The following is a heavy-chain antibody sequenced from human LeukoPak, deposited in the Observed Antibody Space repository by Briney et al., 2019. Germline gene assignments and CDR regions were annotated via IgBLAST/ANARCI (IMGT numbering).Heavy chain of an antibody. V-gene: IGHV3-23*01. CDR3: AKQLGYCSDGSCYFPY. CDR1: GFTFNTYT. Sequence: GGSLRLSCAASGFTFNTYTMNWVRQAPGKGLEWVSAISNNGGYTYYADSVQGRFTISRDNSKSTLCLQMNSLRAEDTAVYYCAKQLGYCSDGSCYFPYWGQGTLVTVSS. J-gene: IGHJ4*02. D-gene: IGHD2-15*01. CDR2: ISNNGGYT.